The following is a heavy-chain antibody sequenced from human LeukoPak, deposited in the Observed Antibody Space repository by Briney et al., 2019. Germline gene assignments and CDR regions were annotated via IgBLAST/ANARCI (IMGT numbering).Heavy chain of an antibody. V-gene: IGHV4-34*01. Sequence: SETLSLTCAVYGGSFSGYYWSWIRQPPGKGLEWIGEINHSGSTNYNPSLKSRVTISVDTSKNQFSLKLSSVTAADTAVYYCARGRAYYYDSSGYSYFGYWGQGTLVTVSS. D-gene: IGHD3-22*01. CDR3: ARGRAYYYDSSGYSYFGY. J-gene: IGHJ4*02. CDR2: INHSGST. CDR1: GGSFSGYY.